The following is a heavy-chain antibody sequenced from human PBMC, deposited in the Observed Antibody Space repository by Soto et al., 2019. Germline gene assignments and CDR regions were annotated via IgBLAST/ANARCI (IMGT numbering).Heavy chain of an antibody. CDR2: ISYDGSNK. D-gene: IGHD5-12*01. Sequence: GGSLRLSGAASGFTFNIYGMHWVLQAPGKGLEWVALISYDGSNKNYGDFVKGRFTISRDNSKNSLYLQMNSLRVEDTAVYYCAKDRAPYSGYDSALDYWGQGTQVSVSS. V-gene: IGHV3-30*18. CDR1: GFTFNIYG. J-gene: IGHJ4*02. CDR3: AKDRAPYSGYDSALDY.